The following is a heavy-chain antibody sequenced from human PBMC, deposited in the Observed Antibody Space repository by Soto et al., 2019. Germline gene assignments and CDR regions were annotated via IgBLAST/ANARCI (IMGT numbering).Heavy chain of an antibody. V-gene: IGHV3-23*01. CDR3: AKDKYYYYYMYV. J-gene: IGHJ6*03. Sequence: GGPLRIFSAHSGCTFSSYAMSWVRQTLGKGLEWVSANSGSGGSTYYADSVKGRFTISRDNSKNTLYLQMNSLRAEDTAVYYCAKDKYYYYYMYVWGKGTTVTVSS. CDR2: NSGSGGST. CDR1: GCTFSSYA.